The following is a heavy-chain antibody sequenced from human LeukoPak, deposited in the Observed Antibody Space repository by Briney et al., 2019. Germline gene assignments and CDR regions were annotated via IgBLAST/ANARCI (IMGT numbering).Heavy chain of an antibody. Sequence: ASVKVSCKASGYTFTSYAMHWVRQAPGQRLEWMGWINAGNGNTKYSQKFQGRVTITRDTSASTAYMELSSLRSEDTAVYYCAREEVYDTTYGMDVWGQGTTVTVSS. J-gene: IGHJ6*02. D-gene: IGHD3-22*01. V-gene: IGHV1-3*01. CDR1: GYTFTSYA. CDR3: AREEVYDTTYGMDV. CDR2: INAGNGNT.